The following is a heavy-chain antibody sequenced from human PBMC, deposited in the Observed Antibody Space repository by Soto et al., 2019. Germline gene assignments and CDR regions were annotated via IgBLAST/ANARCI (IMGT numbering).Heavy chain of an antibody. CDR2: IIPIFGTA. V-gene: IGHV1-69*06. Sequence: ASVKVSCKASGGTFSSYAISWARQAPGQGLEWMGGIIPIFGTANYAQKFQGRVTITADKSTSTAYMELSSLRSEDTAVYYCAREMGYSGYDYWGQGTLVTVSS. CDR1: GGTFSSYA. D-gene: IGHD5-12*01. J-gene: IGHJ4*02. CDR3: AREMGYSGYDY.